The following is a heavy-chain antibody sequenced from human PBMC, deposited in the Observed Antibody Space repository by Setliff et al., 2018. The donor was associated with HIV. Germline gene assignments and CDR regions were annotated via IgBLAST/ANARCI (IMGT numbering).Heavy chain of an antibody. CDR2: ISPHSGAT. V-gene: IGHV1-2*02. D-gene: IGHD3-10*01. Sequence: GASVKVSCKSSGHTLSGYFIHWVRQAPGQGPEWMGWISPHSGATNYAQKFQGRVTLTRDASITTAYMELNSLRSDDTAMYYCARDLFTSGSDRSRQAGYYYYYYMDVWGKGTTVTVSS. CDR1: GHTLSGYF. CDR3: ARDLFTSGSDRSRQAGYYYYYYMDV. J-gene: IGHJ6*03.